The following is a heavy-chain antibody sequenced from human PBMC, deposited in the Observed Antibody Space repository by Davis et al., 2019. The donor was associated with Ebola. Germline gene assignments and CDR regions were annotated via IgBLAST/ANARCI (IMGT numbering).Heavy chain of an antibody. D-gene: IGHD3-16*01. CDR3: ARVGGSTVWDYFDY. CDR1: GYTFTSYA. V-gene: IGHV1-3*01. Sequence: ASVKVSCKASGYTFTSYAMHWVRQAPGQRLEWMGWINAGNGNTKYSQKFQGRVTITRDTSASTAYMELSSLRSEDAAVYYCARVGGSTVWDYFDYWGQGTLVTVSS. J-gene: IGHJ4*02. CDR2: INAGNGNT.